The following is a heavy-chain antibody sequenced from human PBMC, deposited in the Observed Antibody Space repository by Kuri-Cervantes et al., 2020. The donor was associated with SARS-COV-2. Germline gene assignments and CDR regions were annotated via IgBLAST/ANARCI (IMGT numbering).Heavy chain of an antibody. D-gene: IGHD2-2*02. Sequence: SETLSLTCTVSGGSLSSGDYYWTWVRQPPGKGLEWIGNIYSSGSAFYNPSLKSRLTISVDTSKNQFSLKLSSVTAADTAVYYCARLDILVVPAAIYYWGQGILVTVSS. CDR2: IYSSGSA. J-gene: IGHJ4*02. CDR3: ARLDILVVPAAIYY. CDR1: GGSLSSGDYY. V-gene: IGHV4-30-4*08.